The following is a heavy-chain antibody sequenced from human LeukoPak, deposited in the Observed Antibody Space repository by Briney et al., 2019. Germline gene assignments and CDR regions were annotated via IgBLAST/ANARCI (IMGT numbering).Heavy chain of an antibody. Sequence: GGSLRLSCAASGFTFDDYTMHWVRHAPGKGLEWVSLISWDGGSTYYADSVKGRFTISRDNSKNSLYLQMNSLRAEDTALYYCAKGEPHTYYDFWSGYDDAFDIWGQGTMATVSS. CDR3: AKGEPHTYYDFWSGYDDAFDI. V-gene: IGHV3-43*01. CDR1: GFTFDDYT. J-gene: IGHJ3*02. CDR2: ISWDGGST. D-gene: IGHD3-3*01.